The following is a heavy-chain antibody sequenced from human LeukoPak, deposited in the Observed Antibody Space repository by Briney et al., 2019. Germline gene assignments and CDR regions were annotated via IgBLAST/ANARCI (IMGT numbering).Heavy chain of an antibody. D-gene: IGHD5-12*01. J-gene: IGHJ6*02. CDR3: ARDEVIRIVATPGYYYGMDV. CDR2: ISPIGSTT. Sequence: GGSLRLSCTASGFSFSGHWMHWARQLPGKGMVWVSRISPIGSTTSYADSVKGRLTISRENAKNSLYLQMNSLRAEDTAVYYCARDEVIRIVATPGYYYGMDVWGQGTTVTVSS. V-gene: IGHV3-74*01. CDR1: GFSFSGHW.